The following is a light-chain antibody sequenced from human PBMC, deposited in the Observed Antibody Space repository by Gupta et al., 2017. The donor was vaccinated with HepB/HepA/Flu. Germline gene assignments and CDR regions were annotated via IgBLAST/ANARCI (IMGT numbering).Light chain of an antibody. CDR2: GAS. J-gene: IGKJ3*01. V-gene: IGKV3-11*01. CDR1: QSVSRS. CDR3: QQRSDWPLT. Sequence: EIVLTQSPTTLSLSPGERATLSCRASQSVSRSLAWYQQKPGQAPRLLIYGASNRATGIPARFSGSGSGTDFTLTISSLEPEDFAVYYCQQRSDWPLTFGPGTKVDIK.